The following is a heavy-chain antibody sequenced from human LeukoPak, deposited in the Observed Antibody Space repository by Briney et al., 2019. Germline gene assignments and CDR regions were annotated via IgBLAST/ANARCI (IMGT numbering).Heavy chain of an antibody. CDR1: GYTFTSYG. CDR2: ISAYNANT. J-gene: IGHJ4*02. Sequence: ASVKVSCKASGYTFTSYGISWVRQAPGQGLEWMGWISAYNANTNYAQKLQGRVTMTTDTSTSTAYMELRSLRSDDTAVYYCARVAYQPYYDYVWGSYENYFDYWGQGTLVTVSS. V-gene: IGHV1-18*01. D-gene: IGHD3-16*01. CDR3: ARVAYQPYYDYVWGSYENYFDY.